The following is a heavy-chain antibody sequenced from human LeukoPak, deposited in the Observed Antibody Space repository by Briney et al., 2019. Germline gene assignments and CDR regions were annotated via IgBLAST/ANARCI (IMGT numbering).Heavy chain of an antibody. Sequence: PGGSLRLSCAASGFTFTTYTMNWVRQAPGKGLEWVSSISGSGAYIYYADSVKGRFTISRDNVKNSLYLQMNSLSAEDTAVYYCAKEYSHYDSRDYWGQGTLVTVSS. CDR3: AKEYSHYDSRDY. D-gene: IGHD3-22*01. V-gene: IGHV3-21*04. CDR2: ISGSGAYI. CDR1: GFTFTTYT. J-gene: IGHJ4*02.